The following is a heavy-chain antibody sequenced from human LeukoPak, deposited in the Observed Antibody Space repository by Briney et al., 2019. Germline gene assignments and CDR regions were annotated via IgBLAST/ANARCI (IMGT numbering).Heavy chain of an antibody. J-gene: IGHJ6*02. CDR1: GFTFSSYS. CDR2: ISGSSSTI. Sequence: GGSLRLSCAASGFTFSSYSMNWVRQAPGKGLEWVSYISGSSSTIYYADSVEGRFTISRDNAKNSLFLQMNSLRDEDTAVYYCARVRRSAKNYYGMDVWGQGSTVTVSS. V-gene: IGHV3-48*02. CDR3: ARVRRSAKNYYGMDV.